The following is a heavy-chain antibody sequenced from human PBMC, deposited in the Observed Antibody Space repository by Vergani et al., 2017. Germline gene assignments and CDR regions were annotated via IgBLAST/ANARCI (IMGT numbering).Heavy chain of an antibody. CDR3: ARDKSYCSGGSCYWHWFDP. Sequence: QVQLVESGAEVKKPGSSVKVSCKASGGTFSSYGISWVRQAPGQGLEWMGWISAYNGNTNYAQKLQGRVTMTTDTSTSTAYMELRSLRSDDTAVYYCARDKSYCSGGSCYWHWFDPWGQGTLVTVSS. CDR2: ISAYNGNT. D-gene: IGHD2-15*01. CDR1: GGTFSSYG. V-gene: IGHV1-18*01. J-gene: IGHJ5*02.